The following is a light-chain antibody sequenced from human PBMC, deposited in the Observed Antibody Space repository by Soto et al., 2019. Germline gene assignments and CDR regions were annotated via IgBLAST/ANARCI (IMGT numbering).Light chain of an antibody. V-gene: IGKV1-9*01. CDR3: QHLDSYST. Sequence: IQLTQSPSFLSASVGDRVTITCRASQGISSYLAWYQQKPRKAPKLLIYAASTLQSGVPSRFSGSGAGTEFTLTSSSLQPEDFATYYCQHLDSYSTFGQGTRLEIK. CDR2: AAS. J-gene: IGKJ5*01. CDR1: QGISSY.